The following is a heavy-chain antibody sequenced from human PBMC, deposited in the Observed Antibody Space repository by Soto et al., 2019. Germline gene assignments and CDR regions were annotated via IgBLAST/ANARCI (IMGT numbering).Heavy chain of an antibody. CDR3: ARGGYYRDTSGYDY. V-gene: IGHV3-23*01. Sequence: GGSLRLSCAASGFTFTTYAMRWVRQAPGKGLDWVSGISETGNTYYADSVKGRFTISRDTSKSTLYLQMNSLRAEDTALYYCARGGYYRDTSGYDYWGQGTLVTVSS. D-gene: IGHD3-22*01. CDR1: GFTFTTYA. CDR2: ISETGNT. J-gene: IGHJ4*02.